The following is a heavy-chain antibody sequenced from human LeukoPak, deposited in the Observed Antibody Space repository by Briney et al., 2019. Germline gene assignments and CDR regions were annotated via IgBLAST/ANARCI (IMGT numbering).Heavy chain of an antibody. D-gene: IGHD6-19*01. V-gene: IGHV1-46*01. Sequence: ASVKVSCKASGYTFTSCYMHWVRQAPGQGLEWMGIINPSGGSTSYAQKFQGRVTMTRDTSTSTVYMELSSLRSEDTAVYYCARVSRGLYSSGWYLLDYWGQGTLVTVSS. CDR1: GYTFTSCY. CDR2: INPSGGST. J-gene: IGHJ4*02. CDR3: ARVSRGLYSSGWYLLDY.